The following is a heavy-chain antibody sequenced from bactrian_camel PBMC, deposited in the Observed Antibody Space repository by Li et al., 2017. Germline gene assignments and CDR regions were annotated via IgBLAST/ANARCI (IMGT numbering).Heavy chain of an antibody. Sequence: QLVESGGGLVQPGGSLKLSCAASGFTFSSYWMYWVRQTPGKGLEWVSIINRGGTTYYADSMKGRFTISRDNATNTVYLQMNGLKPEDTAVYYCVSLVGRPLVHQGTQVTVS. V-gene: IGHV3S25*01. CDR2: IINRGGTT. D-gene: IGHD2*01. J-gene: IGHJ4*01. CDR1: GFTFSSYW.